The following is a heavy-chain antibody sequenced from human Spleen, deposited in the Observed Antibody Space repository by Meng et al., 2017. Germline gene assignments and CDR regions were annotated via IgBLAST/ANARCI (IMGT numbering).Heavy chain of an antibody. D-gene: IGHD5-18*01. J-gene: IGHJ4*02. CDR1: GFTFSSYS. V-gene: IGHV3-21*01. CDR3: AREANTAAFDY. CDR2: ISSSSSYI. Sequence: GESLKISCAASGFTFSSYSMNWVRQAPGKGLEWVSSISSSSSYIYYADSVKGRFTISRDNAKNSLYLQMNSLRAEDTAVYYCAREANTAAFDYWGQGTLVTVSS.